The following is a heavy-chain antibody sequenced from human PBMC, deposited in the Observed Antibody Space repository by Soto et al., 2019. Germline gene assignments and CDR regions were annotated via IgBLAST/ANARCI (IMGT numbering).Heavy chain of an antibody. CDR2: MYYSGTT. Sequence: QVQLQESGPGLVKPSETLSLTCTISGGSMSRYXXXXLXQPPGKGLEWIAYMYYSGTTDYNPSLKSRVSMSLDSSTNQFSLRLSSVTAADTAVYFCARGPTITTDFWGRGILVTVSS. CDR1: GGSMSRYX. D-gene: IGHD4-17*01. V-gene: IGHV4-59*01. CDR3: ARGPTITTDF. J-gene: IGHJ4*02.